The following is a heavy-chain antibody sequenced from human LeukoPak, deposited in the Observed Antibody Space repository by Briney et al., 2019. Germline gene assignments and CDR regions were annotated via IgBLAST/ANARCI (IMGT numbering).Heavy chain of an antibody. CDR2: ISGSGGST. D-gene: IGHD3-16*01. J-gene: IGHJ6*02. CDR3: AKHYDYVWGSYPPGADYGMNV. Sequence: PGGSLRLSCAASGFTFSSYAMSWVRQAPGKGLEWVSAISGSGGSTYYADPVKGRFTISRDNSKNTLYLQMNSLRAEDTAVYYCAKHYDYVWGSYPPGADYGMNVWGQGTTVTVSS. CDR1: GFTFSSYA. V-gene: IGHV3-23*01.